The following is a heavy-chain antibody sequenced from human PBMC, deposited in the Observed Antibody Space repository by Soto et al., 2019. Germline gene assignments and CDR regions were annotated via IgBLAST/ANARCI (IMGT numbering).Heavy chain of an antibody. V-gene: IGHV1-69*13. CDR3: ARETTHEYYYDNSSHLVGSNWLDP. CDR1: GGTFSSYA. J-gene: IGHJ5*02. Sequence: SVKVSCKASGGTFSSYAISWVRQAPGQGLEWMGGIIPIFGTANYAQKFQGRVTITADESTSTAYMELSSLRSEDTAVYYCARETTHEYYYDNSSHLVGSNWLDPWGQGTLVTVSS. CDR2: IIPIFGTA. D-gene: IGHD3-22*01.